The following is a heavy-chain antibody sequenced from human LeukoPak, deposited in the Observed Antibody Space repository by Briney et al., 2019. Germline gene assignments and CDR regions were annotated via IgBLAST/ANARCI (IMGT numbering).Heavy chain of an antibody. J-gene: IGHJ4*02. V-gene: IGHV3-33*06. Sequence: PGGSLRLSCAASGFSFSNHGIHWVRQAPGKGLEWVSLIWYDGSNKYYADSVKGRFTISRDNSKNTLYLQMNSLRAEDTAVYYCANRGAYYYDSSGYYEYWGQGALVTVSS. D-gene: IGHD3-22*01. CDR2: IWYDGSNK. CDR3: ANRGAYYYDSSGYYEY. CDR1: GFSFSNHG.